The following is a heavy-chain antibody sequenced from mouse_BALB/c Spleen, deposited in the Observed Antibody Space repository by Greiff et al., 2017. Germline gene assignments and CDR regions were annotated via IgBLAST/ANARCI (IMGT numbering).Heavy chain of an antibody. CDR3: ARAPYYGYAMDY. CDR1: GFNIKDTY. V-gene: IGHV14-3*02. Sequence: EVQLQQSGAELVKPGASVKLSCTASGFNIKDTYMHWVKQRPEQGLEWIGRIDPANGNTKYDPKFQGKATITADTSSNTAYLQLSSLTSEDTAVYCCARAPYYGYAMDYWGQGTSVTVSS. CDR2: IDPANGNT. D-gene: IGHD2-10*01. J-gene: IGHJ4*01.